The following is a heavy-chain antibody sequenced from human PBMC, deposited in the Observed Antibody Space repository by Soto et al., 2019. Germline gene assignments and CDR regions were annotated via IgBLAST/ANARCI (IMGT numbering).Heavy chain of an antibody. CDR1: GFTFSLYS. V-gene: IGHV3-48*02. Sequence: EVQLVESGGGLVQPGGSLRLSCAASGFTFSLYSMSWVRQAPGKGLEWVSYISRSSTGIHYADSVKGRFTISRDDATNIMHLKMNSLRDGDTAVYYCARAVNWGLDVWGQGTTVSISS. J-gene: IGHJ6*02. CDR3: ARAVNWGLDV. D-gene: IGHD7-27*01. CDR2: ISRSSTGI.